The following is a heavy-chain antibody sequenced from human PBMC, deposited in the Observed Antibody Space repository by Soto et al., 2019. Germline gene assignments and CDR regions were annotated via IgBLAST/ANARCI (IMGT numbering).Heavy chain of an antibody. V-gene: IGHV3-23*01. CDR3: AKVGYSGYGYVDTAMVNGMDV. CDR2: ISGSGGST. CDR1: GFTFSSYA. J-gene: IGHJ6*02. Sequence: EVQLLESGGGLVQPGGSLRLSCAASGFTFSSYAMSWVRQAPGKGLEWVSAISGSGGSTYYADSVKGRFTISRDNSKNTLYLQMNSLRDEDTAVYYCAKVGYSGYGYVDTAMVNGMDVWGQGTTVTVSS. D-gene: IGHD5-18*01.